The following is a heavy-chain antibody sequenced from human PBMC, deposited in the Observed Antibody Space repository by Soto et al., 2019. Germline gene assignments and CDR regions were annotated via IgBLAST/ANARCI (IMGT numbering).Heavy chain of an antibody. V-gene: IGHV3-23*01. D-gene: IGHD6-19*01. CDR3: AKTGYSSGWYYFDY. CDR2: ISGSGGST. J-gene: IGHJ4*02. Sequence: EVQLLESGGGLVQPGGSLRLSCAASGFTFSSYAMNWVRQAPGKGLEWVSAISGSGGSTYYADSVKGRFTISRDNSKNTLYLQMNSLRAEETAVYYRAKTGYSSGWYYFDYWGQGTLVTVSS. CDR1: GFTFSSYA.